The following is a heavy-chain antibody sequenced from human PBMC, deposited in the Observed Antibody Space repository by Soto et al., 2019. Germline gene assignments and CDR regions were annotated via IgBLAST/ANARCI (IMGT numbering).Heavy chain of an antibody. CDR3: VRGLEWLLPHDAFDI. J-gene: IGHJ3*02. CDR1: GYTFTSYY. V-gene: IGHV1-46*01. Sequence: ASVKVSCKASGYTFTSYYMHWVRQAPGQGLEWMGIINPSGGSTSYAQKFQGRVTMTRDTSTSTVYMELSSLRSEDTAVYYCVRGLEWLLPHDAFDIWGQGTMVTVSS. CDR2: INPSGGST. D-gene: IGHD3-22*01.